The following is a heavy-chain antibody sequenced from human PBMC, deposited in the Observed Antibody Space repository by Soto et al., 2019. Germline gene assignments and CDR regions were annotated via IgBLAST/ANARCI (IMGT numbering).Heavy chain of an antibody. D-gene: IGHD3-10*02. CDR2: ISWNSGNI. CDR1: GFTFDDYA. V-gene: IGHV3-9*01. J-gene: IGHJ5*02. Sequence: EVQLVESGGGLVQPGRSLRLSCVASGFTFDDYAMHWVRQAPGEGLEWVSGISWNSGNIGYADSVKGRFTISRDNAKNSLYLQMNSLRAEDTALYYCAKEIGNSGKLFGGWFDPWGQGTLVTVSS. CDR3: AKEIGNSGKLFGGWFDP.